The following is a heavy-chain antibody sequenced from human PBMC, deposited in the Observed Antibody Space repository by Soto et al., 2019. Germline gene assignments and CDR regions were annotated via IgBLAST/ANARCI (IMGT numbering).Heavy chain of an antibody. CDR1: GFTFSNYA. J-gene: IGHJ3*02. CDR2: ISSSSSNI. V-gene: IGHV3-48*01. D-gene: IGHD6-19*01. CDR3: ARDGQQWLVLGYAFDI. Sequence: GGSLRLSCAASGFTFSNYAMSWVRQAPGKGLEWVSSISSSSSNIYYADSVKGRFTISRDNAKNTLYLQMNSLRAEDTAVYYCARDGQQWLVLGYAFDIWGQGTMVTVSS.